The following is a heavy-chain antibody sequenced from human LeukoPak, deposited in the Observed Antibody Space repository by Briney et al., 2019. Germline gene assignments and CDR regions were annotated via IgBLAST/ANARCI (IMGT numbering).Heavy chain of an antibody. CDR2: ISSSLDSSM. CDR1: GFTFSNYW. D-gene: IGHD3-3*01. CDR3: ARGVRDILSGYYTDYYFYYMDV. V-gene: IGHV3-48*01. Sequence: GGSLRLSCAASGFTFSNYWMNWVRQAPGKGLEWVSFISSSLDSSMYYADSVKGRFTISRDNAKNSLYLQMNSLRAEDTAVYYCARGVRDILSGYYTDYYFYYMDVWGKGTTVTVSS. J-gene: IGHJ6*03.